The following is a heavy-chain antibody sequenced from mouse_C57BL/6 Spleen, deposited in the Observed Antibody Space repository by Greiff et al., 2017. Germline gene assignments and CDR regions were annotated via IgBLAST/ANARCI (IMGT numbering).Heavy chain of an antibody. Sequence: EVQRVESGGGLVQPGGSLKLSCAASGFTFSDYGMAWVRQAPRKGPEWVAFISNLAYSIYYADTVTGRFTISRENAKNTLYLEMSSLRSEDTAMYYCARRTVVGRDYAMDYWGQGTSVTVSS. V-gene: IGHV5-15*01. CDR2: ISNLAYSI. CDR1: GFTFSDYG. D-gene: IGHD1-1*01. CDR3: ARRTVVGRDYAMDY. J-gene: IGHJ4*01.